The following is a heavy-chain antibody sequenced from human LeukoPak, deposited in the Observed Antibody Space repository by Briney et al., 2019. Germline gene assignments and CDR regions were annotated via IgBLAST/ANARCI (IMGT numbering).Heavy chain of an antibody. V-gene: IGHV4-39*01. CDR1: GGSISSSSYY. CDR2: IYYSGST. J-gene: IGHJ4*02. CDR3: ARIGYCSSTSCYGPYYFDY. Sequence: SETLSLTCTVSGGSISSSSYYWGWIRQPPGKGLEWIGSIYYSGSTYYNPSLKSRVTISVDTSKNQFSLKLSSVTAADTAVYYFARIGYCSSTSCYGPYYFDYWGQGTLVTVSS. D-gene: IGHD2-2*01.